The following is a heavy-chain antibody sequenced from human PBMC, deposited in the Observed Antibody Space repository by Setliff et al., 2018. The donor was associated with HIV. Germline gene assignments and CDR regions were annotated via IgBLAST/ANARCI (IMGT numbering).Heavy chain of an antibody. CDR2: IKQDGSEK. V-gene: IGHV3-7*01. CDR1: GLTFSSHW. Sequence: GGSLRLSCAASGLTFSSHWMSWVRQAPGKGLEWVANIKQDGSEKYYVDSVKGRFTISRDNAKNSLYLQMNSLRAEDTALYYCARVEIYNFWSGYTYYFDYWGQGTLVTVSS. D-gene: IGHD3-3*01. J-gene: IGHJ4*02. CDR3: ARVEIYNFWSGYTYYFDY.